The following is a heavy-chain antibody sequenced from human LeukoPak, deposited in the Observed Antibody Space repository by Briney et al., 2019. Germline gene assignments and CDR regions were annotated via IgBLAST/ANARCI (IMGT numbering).Heavy chain of an antibody. D-gene: IGHD6-19*01. V-gene: IGHV3-30-3*01. Sequence: GGSLRLSCAASGFTFSSYAMHWVRQAPGKGLEWVAVISYDGSSKYYADSVKGRFTISRDNSKNTLYLQMNSLRAEDTAVYYCARGPYSSGWYGTLDYWGQGTLVTVSS. J-gene: IGHJ4*02. CDR2: ISYDGSSK. CDR3: ARGPYSSGWYGTLDY. CDR1: GFTFSSYA.